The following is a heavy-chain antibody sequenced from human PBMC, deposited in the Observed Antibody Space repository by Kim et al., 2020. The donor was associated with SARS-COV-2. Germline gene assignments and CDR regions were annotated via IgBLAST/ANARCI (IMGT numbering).Heavy chain of an antibody. Sequence: GGSLRLSCAASGFTVSSNYMSWVRQAPGKGLEWVSVIYSGGSTYYADSVKGRFTISRDNSKNTLYLQMNSLRAEDTAVYYCARDSSSWYGKYYYGMDVWGQGTTVTVSS. J-gene: IGHJ6*02. CDR1: GFTVSSNY. D-gene: IGHD6-13*01. CDR2: IYSGGST. CDR3: ARDSSSWYGKYYYGMDV. V-gene: IGHV3-53*01.